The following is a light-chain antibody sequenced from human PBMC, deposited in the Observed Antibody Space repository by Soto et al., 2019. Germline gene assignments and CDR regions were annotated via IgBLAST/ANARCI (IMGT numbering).Light chain of an antibody. Sequence: QSVLTQPASVSGSPGQSITISCTGTSSDVGTYDYVSWYQQHPGKAPILMIYDVSNRPSGFSNRFSASKSGNTASLTISGLQAEDEADYYCSSYTSSSTLVFGTGTKLTVL. CDR3: SSYTSSSTLV. CDR2: DVS. V-gene: IGLV2-14*03. J-gene: IGLJ1*01. CDR1: SSDVGTYDY.